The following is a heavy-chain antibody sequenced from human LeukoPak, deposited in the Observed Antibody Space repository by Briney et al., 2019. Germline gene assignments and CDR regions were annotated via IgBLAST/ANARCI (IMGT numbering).Heavy chain of an antibody. D-gene: IGHD2-21*02. CDR3: ARHCCGGDCYSFYYYYSGMDV. CDR2: IYYSGST. CDR1: GGSISSSCFY. Sequence: PSETLSLTCTVSGGSISSSCFYWGWIRQPPGKGLEWIGTIYYSGSTYYNPSLRSRVTISVDTSKNQFSLNLSSVTAPGTDVYYCARHCCGGDCYSFYYYYSGMDVWGQGTTVTVSS. V-gene: IGHV4-39*01. J-gene: IGHJ6*02.